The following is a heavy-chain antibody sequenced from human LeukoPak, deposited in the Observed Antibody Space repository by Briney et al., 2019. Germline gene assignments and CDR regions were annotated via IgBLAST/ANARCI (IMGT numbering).Heavy chain of an antibody. D-gene: IGHD2-15*01. CDR1: GGSISSGDYY. V-gene: IGHV4-30-4*01. CDR2: IYYSGST. J-gene: IGHJ4*02. CDR3: ARGRYCSGGSCYIDY. Sequence: PSQTLSLTCTVSGGSISSGDYYWSWIRQPPGKGLEWIGYIYYSGSTYYNPSLKSRVTISVDTSKNQFSLKLSSVTAADTAVYYCARGRYCSGGSCYIDYWGQGTLVTVSS.